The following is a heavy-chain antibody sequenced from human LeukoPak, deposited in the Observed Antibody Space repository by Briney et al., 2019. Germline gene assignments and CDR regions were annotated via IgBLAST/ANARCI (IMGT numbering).Heavy chain of an antibody. CDR1: GYTLTELS. V-gene: IGHV1-24*01. CDR2: FDPEDGET. J-gene: IGHJ3*02. D-gene: IGHD1-26*01. CDR3: AAYQWELLSFTAFDI. Sequence: ASVKVSCKVSGYTLTELSMHWVRQAPGKGLEWMGGFDPEDGETIYAQKFQGRVTMTEDTSTDTAYMELSSLRSEDTAVYYCAAYQWELLSFTAFDIWGQGTMVTVSS.